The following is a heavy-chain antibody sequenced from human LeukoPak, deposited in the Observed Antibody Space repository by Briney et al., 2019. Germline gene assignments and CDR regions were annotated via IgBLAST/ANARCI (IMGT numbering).Heavy chain of an antibody. CDR2: ISSSSYI. V-gene: IGHV3-21*01. CDR3: ARRYCSSTSCYAFDI. CDR1: GFTFSSYS. Sequence: GGSLRLSCAASGFTFSSYSMNWVRQAPGKGLEWVSSISSSSYIYYADSVKGRFTISRDNAKNSLYLQMNSLRAEDTAVYYCARRYCSSTSCYAFDIWGQGTMVTVSS. D-gene: IGHD2-2*01. J-gene: IGHJ3*02.